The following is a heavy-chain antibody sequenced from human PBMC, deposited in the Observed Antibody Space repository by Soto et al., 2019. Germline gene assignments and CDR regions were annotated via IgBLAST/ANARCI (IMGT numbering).Heavy chain of an antibody. Sequence: GGSLRLSCAATGFGFNDAWMTWVRQAPGRGLEWVGRIKSKTDGGGTDYTAPVKGRFTISRDDSKGTLYLQMNSLKTEDTAVYYCPDLWTEWGKGTLVPVTS. CDR1: GFGFNDAW. CDR2: IKSKTDGGGT. J-gene: IGHJ4*02. V-gene: IGHV3-15*07. CDR3: PDLWTE. D-gene: IGHD1-1*01.